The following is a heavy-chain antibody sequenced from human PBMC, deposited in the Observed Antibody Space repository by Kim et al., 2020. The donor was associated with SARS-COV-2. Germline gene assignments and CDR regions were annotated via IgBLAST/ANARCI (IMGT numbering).Heavy chain of an antibody. D-gene: IGHD4-17*01. V-gene: IGHV1-3*01. CDR2: T. CDR3: ARNYGCDF. J-gene: IGHJ4*02. Sequence: TTYSERLPGRVTITRDTSANTAYMELSSLRSEDTAVYYCARNYGCDFWGQGTLVTVSS.